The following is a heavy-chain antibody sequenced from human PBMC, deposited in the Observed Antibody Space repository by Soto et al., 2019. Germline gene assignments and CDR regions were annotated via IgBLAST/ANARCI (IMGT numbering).Heavy chain of an antibody. CDR1: GYTFTSYG. D-gene: IGHD4-17*01. J-gene: IGHJ6*02. V-gene: IGHV1-18*04. CDR2: ISAYNGNT. CDR3: ARLMYTVTTYYYYGMDV. Sequence: ASVKVSCKASGYTFTSYGISWVRQAPGQGLEWMGWISAYNGNTNYAQKLQGRVTMTTDTSTSTAYMELRSLGSDDTAVYYCARLMYTVTTYYYYGMDVWGQGTTVTVSS.